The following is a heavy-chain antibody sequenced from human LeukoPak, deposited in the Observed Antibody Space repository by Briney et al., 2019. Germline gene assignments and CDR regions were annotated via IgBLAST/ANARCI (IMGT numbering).Heavy chain of an antibody. CDR2: IYSGGST. D-gene: IGHD3-22*01. CDR1: GFTVSSNY. Sequence: QPGGSLRLSCAASGFTVSSNYMSWVRQAPGKGLEWVSVIYSGGSTYYADSVKGRFTISRDNSKNTLYLQMNSLRAEDTAVYYCARNPTYYYDSSGSTTDYRGQGTLVTVSS. CDR3: ARNPTYYYDSSGSTTDY. J-gene: IGHJ4*02. V-gene: IGHV3-66*02.